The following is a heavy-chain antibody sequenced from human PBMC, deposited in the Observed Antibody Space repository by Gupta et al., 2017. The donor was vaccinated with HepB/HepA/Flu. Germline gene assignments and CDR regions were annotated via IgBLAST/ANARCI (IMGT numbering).Heavy chain of an antibody. CDR3: ATDFRNGYFGS. V-gene: IGHV3-15*01. J-gene: IGHJ6*04. CDR2: IKSIPVGGTI. D-gene: IGHD3-3*01. Sequence: EEQLVESGGGLVKPGGSLRLSCAGSGFIFPNAWMSWVRQAPGKGLEWVGRIKSIPVGGTIDYAAPVKGRFIISRDDSKNTVYLQMNSLQTEDTAVYYCATDFRNGYFGSWCTGATVTVYS. CDR1: GFIFPNAW.